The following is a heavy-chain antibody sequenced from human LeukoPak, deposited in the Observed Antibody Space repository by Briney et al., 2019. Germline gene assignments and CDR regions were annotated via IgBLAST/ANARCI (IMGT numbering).Heavy chain of an antibody. J-gene: IGHJ4*02. D-gene: IGHD6-6*01. V-gene: IGHV3-30*02. CDR2: IRYDGSNK. CDR3: AKDLLAARPSVQYFDY. Sequence: GGSLRLSCAASGFTFSSYGMHWVRQAPGKGLEWVAFIRYDGSNKYYADSVKGRFTISRDNSKNTLYLQMNSLRVEDTAVYYCAKDLLAARPSVQYFDYWGQGTLVTVSS. CDR1: GFTFSSYG.